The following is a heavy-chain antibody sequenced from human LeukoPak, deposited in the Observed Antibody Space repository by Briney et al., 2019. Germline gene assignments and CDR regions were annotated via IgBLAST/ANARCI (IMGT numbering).Heavy chain of an antibody. V-gene: IGHV3-30-3*01. CDR2: ISYDGSNK. CDR3: AGSSLH. J-gene: IGHJ4*02. D-gene: IGHD6-6*01. CDR1: GFSFNDYY. Sequence: PGGSLRLSCAASGFSFNDYYMSWIRQAPGKGLEWVAVISYDGSNKYYADSVKGRFTISRDNSKNTLYLQMNSLRAEDTAVYYCAGSSLHWGQGTLVTVSS.